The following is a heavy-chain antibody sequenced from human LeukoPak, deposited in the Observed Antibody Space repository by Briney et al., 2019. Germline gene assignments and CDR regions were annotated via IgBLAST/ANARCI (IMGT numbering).Heavy chain of an antibody. V-gene: IGHV1-18*01. Sequence: ASVKVSCKASGYTFTSYGISWVRQAPGQGLEWMGWISAYNGNTNYAKEFQGRVTLTTDTSTSTAYMELRSLRSDDTALYYCATYCTGGSCDSEDYYYGMDAWGQGTTVTVSS. CDR1: GYTFTSYG. CDR3: ATYCTGGSCDSEDYYYGMDA. D-gene: IGHD2-15*01. J-gene: IGHJ6*02. CDR2: ISAYNGNT.